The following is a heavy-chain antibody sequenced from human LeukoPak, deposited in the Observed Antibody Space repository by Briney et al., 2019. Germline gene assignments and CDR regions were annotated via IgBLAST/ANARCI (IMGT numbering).Heavy chain of an antibody. CDR2: IYSGGST. V-gene: IGHV3-53*01. CDR1: GFTVSSNY. J-gene: IGHJ5*02. D-gene: IGHD2-2*01. Sequence: GGSLRLSCAASGFTVSSNYMSWVRQAPGKGLEWVSVIYSGGSTYYADSVKGRFTISRDNSKNTLYLQMNSLRAEDTAMYYCARVGYCSSISCYGFDPWGQGTLVTVSS. CDR3: ARVGYCSSISCYGFDP.